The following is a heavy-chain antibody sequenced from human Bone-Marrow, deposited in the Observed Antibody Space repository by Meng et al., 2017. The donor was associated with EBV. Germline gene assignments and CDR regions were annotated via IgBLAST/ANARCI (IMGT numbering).Heavy chain of an antibody. Sequence: PPLSLMLTCTCSDISHITRGLCEGCIRTPPGTPLDCITLLYWYDYKRYTSSLKSRFTITKDPSNNQFVLTMTNMHPVDSATYYCAHIIAARPFYYWRQEKLVTVSS. J-gene: IGHJ4*02. CDR2: LYWYDYK. CDR3: AHIIAARPFYY. D-gene: IGHD6-6*01. V-gene: IGHV2-5*01. CDR1: DISHITRGLC.